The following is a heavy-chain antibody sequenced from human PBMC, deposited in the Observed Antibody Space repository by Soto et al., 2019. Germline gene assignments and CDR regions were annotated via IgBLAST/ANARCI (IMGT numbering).Heavy chain of an antibody. D-gene: IGHD6-13*01. CDR2: ISSSGSFI. V-gene: IGHV3-21*01. CDR3: AREPEGIAAALDY. Sequence: GGSLRLSCAASGFTFRTYGMNWVRRAPGGGLERVASISSSGSFIYYADSVKGRFTISRDDAEKSLYLQMNSLRAEDTALYYCAREPEGIAAALDYWGRGTLVTVSS. J-gene: IGHJ4*02. CDR1: GFTFRTYG.